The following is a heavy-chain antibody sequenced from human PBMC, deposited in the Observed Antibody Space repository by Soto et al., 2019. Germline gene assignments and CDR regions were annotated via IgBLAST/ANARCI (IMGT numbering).Heavy chain of an antibody. Sequence: QVQLVQSGAEVKKPGASVKVSCKASGYTFTSYYMHWVRQAPGQGLEWVGIINPSGGSPSYAQKFQGRVTMTRDTSTSTGFTELSRLRAEDTTVYYCARDLTPDCSGGSCYSSEYDYGMDVWGQGTTVTVSS. CDR2: INPSGGSP. CDR3: ARDLTPDCSGGSCYSSEYDYGMDV. V-gene: IGHV1-46*01. J-gene: IGHJ6*02. D-gene: IGHD2-15*01. CDR1: GYTFTSYY.